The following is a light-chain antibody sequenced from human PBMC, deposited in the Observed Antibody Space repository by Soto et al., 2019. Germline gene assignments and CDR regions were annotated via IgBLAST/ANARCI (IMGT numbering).Light chain of an antibody. CDR1: SSDVVSYNL. Sequence: QSALTQPASVSGSPGQSITISCTGPSSDVVSYNLVSWYQQHPGKAPKLLIYEVSKRPSGVPDRFSGSKSGNTASLTVSGLQAEDEADYYCSSYAGSNNYVFGTGTKVTVL. V-gene: IGLV2-8*01. CDR3: SSYAGSNNYV. J-gene: IGLJ1*01. CDR2: EVS.